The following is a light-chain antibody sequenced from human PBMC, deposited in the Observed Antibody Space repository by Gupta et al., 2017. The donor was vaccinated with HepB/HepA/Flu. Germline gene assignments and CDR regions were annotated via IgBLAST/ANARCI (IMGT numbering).Light chain of an antibody. CDR3: QVWDSGSDWV. CDR2: DNT. V-gene: IGLV3-21*03. Sequence: QPPSVSVAPGKTARIPCGGNNIGRKNVHWYQQRPGQAPVLVVYDNTDRPSGTPERFSGSNSGNSATLTISRVEAGDEADYYCQVWDSGSDWVFGGGTKLTVL. CDR1: NIGRKN. J-gene: IGLJ3*02.